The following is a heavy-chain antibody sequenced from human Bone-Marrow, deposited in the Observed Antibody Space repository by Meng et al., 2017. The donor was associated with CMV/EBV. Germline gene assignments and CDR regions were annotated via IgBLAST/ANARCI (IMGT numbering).Heavy chain of an antibody. Sequence: GESLKISCTASGFTFGDYAMSWVRQAPGKGLEWVSSISSSSSYIYYADSVKGRFTISRDNAKNSLYLQMNSLRAEDTAVYYCARDKTGMDVWGQGTTVTVSS. CDR3: ARDKTGMDV. CDR2: ISSSSSYI. J-gene: IGHJ6*02. V-gene: IGHV3-21*01. CDR1: GFTFGDYA.